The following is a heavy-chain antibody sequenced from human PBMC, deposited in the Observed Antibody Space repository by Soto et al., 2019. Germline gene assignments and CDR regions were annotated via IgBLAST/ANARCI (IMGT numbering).Heavy chain of an antibody. J-gene: IGHJ4*02. D-gene: IGHD3-22*01. CDR3: ARDIYYYDSSAMEYYFDY. CDR1: GLTFSSYW. V-gene: IGHV3-7*01. CDR2: IKQDGSEK. Sequence: ESGGGLVQPGGSLRLSCPASGLTFSSYWMSWVRQAPGKGLEWVANIKQDGSEKYYVDSVKGRFTISRDNAKNSLYLQMNSLRAEDTAVYYCARDIYYYDSSAMEYYFDYWGQGTLVTVSS.